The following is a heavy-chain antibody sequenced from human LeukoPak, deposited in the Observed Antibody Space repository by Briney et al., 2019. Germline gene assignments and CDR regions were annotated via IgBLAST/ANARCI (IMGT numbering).Heavy chain of an antibody. V-gene: IGHV1-2*02. CDR2: INPNSGGT. Sequence: ASVKVSCKASGYTFTGFYMHWVRQAPGQGLEWMGWINPNSGGTNYARNFQGRVIMTRDPSINTAYMELSGLTSNDTAVYYCARTREYSSSWYFPPFDPWGQGTLVTISS. J-gene: IGHJ5*02. CDR3: ARTREYSSSWYFPPFDP. CDR1: GYTFTGFY. D-gene: IGHD6-13*01.